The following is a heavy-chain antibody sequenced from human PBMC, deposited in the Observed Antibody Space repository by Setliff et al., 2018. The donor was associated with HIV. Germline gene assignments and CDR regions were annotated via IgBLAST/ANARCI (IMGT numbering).Heavy chain of an antibody. CDR1: YDTISTADYY. Sequence: PSETLSLTCTASYDTISTADYYWSWIRQPPGKGLEWIGFVSYTGTTRYSPSLKSRITISIDTSKNQFSLQLSSVTAADTAVYYCARQSTTSRDFDSWGQGTLVTVSS. CDR3: ARQSTTSRDFDS. D-gene: IGHD3-10*01. CDR2: VSYTGTT. V-gene: IGHV4-30-4*01. J-gene: IGHJ4*02.